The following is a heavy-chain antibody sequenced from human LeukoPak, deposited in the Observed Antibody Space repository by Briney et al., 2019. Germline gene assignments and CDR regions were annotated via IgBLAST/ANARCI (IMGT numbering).Heavy chain of an antibody. CDR1: GFTFSSYG. CDR2: VSESGGST. Sequence: GGSLRLSCAASGFTFSSYGMSWVRQAPGKGLEWVSGVSESGGSTYYTDSVKGRFTISRDNSRNTLYLQMNSLRAEDTATYYCATGQGQWLLRFGASWGQGTLVTVSS. J-gene: IGHJ5*02. CDR3: ATGQGQWLLRFGAS. D-gene: IGHD6-19*01. V-gene: IGHV3-23*01.